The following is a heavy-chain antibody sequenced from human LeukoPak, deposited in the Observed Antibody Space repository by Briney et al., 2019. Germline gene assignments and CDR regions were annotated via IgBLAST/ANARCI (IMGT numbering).Heavy chain of an antibody. J-gene: IGHJ4*02. CDR2: IYSGGST. CDR1: GFTVSTNY. V-gene: IGHV3-53*01. D-gene: IGHD6-19*01. Sequence: GGSLRLSCAASGFTVSTNYMSSVRQAPGKGLEWVSVIYSGGSTYYADSVKGRFTISRDNSKNTLYLQMNSLRAEDTAVYYCARVGYSSGWLRDWGQGTLVTVSS. CDR3: ARVGYSSGWLRD.